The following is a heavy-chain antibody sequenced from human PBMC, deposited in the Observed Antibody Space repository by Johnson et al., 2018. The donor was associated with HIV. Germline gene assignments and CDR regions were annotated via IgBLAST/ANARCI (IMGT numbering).Heavy chain of an antibody. V-gene: IGHV3-7*05. CDR3: ARDLMDSSDYHPDAVDV. J-gene: IGHJ3*01. Sequence: VQLVESGGGVVQPGGSLRLSCAASQFTFSNYWMSWVRQAPGKGLEWVANIKQDGSEKYYVDSVKGRFTISRDNAKSSLYLQVNSLRAEDTAMYFCARDLMDSSDYHPDAVDVWGQGTLVTVSS. CDR1: QFTFSNYW. CDR2: IKQDGSEK. D-gene: IGHD3-22*01.